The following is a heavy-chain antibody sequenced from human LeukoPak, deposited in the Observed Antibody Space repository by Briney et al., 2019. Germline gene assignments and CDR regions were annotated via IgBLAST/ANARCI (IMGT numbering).Heavy chain of an antibody. Sequence: GGCLRLSCAASGFTFSSYSMNWVRQAPGKGLEWVSSISSSSSYIYYADSVKGRFTISRDNAKNSLYLQMNSLRADDTAVYYCAKDYSTIPAAANPLFDYWGQGVLATL. V-gene: IGHV3-21*04. CDR3: AKDYSTIPAAANPLFDY. D-gene: IGHD6-13*01. CDR1: GFTFSSYS. CDR2: ISSSSSYI. J-gene: IGHJ4*02.